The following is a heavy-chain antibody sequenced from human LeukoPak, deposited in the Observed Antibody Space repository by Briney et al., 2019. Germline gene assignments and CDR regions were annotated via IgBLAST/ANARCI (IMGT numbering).Heavy chain of an antibody. V-gene: IGHV3-30*04. CDR3: AKDRRLRWELPSYNWFDP. CDR2: ISYDGSNK. CDR1: GFTFSSYA. D-gene: IGHD1-26*01. Sequence: GGSLRLSCAASGFTFSSYAMHWVRQAPGKGLEWVAVISYDGSNKYYADSVKGRFTISRDNSKNTLYLQMNSLRAEDTAVYYCAKDRRLRWELPSYNWFDPWGQGTLVTVSS. J-gene: IGHJ5*02.